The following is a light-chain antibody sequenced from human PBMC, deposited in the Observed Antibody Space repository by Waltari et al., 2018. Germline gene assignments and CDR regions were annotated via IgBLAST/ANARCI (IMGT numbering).Light chain of an antibody. CDR1: QRVSSIY. V-gene: IGKV3-20*01. J-gene: IGKJ2*01. Sequence: EIVLTQSPGTLSLSPGERATLSCRASQRVSSIYLAWYQQKPGQAPRLLIYGASSRATGIPDRFSGSGSGTDFTLTISRLEPEDFAVYYCQQYDSSPMYTFGQGTKLEIK. CDR3: QQYDSSPMYT. CDR2: GAS.